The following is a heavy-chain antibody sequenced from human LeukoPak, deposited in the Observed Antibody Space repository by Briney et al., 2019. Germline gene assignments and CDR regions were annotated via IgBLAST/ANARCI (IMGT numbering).Heavy chain of an antibody. J-gene: IGHJ3*02. CDR1: GGSISSSSYY. D-gene: IGHD6-19*01. CDR2: IYYSGST. CDR3: ASHSLHLAGTRRNAFDI. Sequence: PSETLSLTCTVSGGSISSSSYYWGWIRQPPGKGLEWIGSIYYSGSTYYNPSLKSRVTISVDTSKNQFSLNLSSVTAADTAVYYCASHSLHLAGTRRNAFDIWGQGTMVTVSS. V-gene: IGHV4-39*01.